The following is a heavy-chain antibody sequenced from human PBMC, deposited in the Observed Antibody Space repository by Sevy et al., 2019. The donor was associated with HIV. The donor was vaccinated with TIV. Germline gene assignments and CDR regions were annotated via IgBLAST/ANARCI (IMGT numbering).Heavy chain of an antibody. CDR3: ARAGGSTDWGMDV. J-gene: IGHJ6*02. V-gene: IGHV4-59*13. D-gene: IGHD2-2*01. CDR1: GGSISSYY. CDR2: LDYSGST. Sequence: ESLKISCTVSGGSISSYYWIWIRQPPGKGLEWIGYLDYSGSTNYNPSLKGRVSISVDTSKNPISLKMTSVTAADTAVYYCARAGGSTDWGMDVWGQGTTVTVSS.